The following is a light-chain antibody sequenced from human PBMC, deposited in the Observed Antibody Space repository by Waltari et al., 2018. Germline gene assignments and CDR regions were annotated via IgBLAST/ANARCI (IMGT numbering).Light chain of an antibody. J-gene: IGKJ5*01. CDR2: SAS. Sequence: DIQMTQSPSSLSASVGDSVTIACRASRHISNYLNWYQQKPGKAPKLLIYSASSLQRGVPARFSGGGSGTDFTLTINSLQPDDFATYFCQQTSTNPLTFGQGTRLEIK. CDR3: QQTSTNPLT. CDR1: RHISNY. V-gene: IGKV1-39*01.